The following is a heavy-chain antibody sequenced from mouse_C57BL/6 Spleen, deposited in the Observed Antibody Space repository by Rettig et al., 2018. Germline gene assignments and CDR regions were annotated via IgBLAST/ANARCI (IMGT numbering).Heavy chain of an antibody. V-gene: IGHV1-26*01. CDR3: ARGWYFDV. Sequence: SYNQKFKGKATLTVDKSSSTAYMELRSLTSEDSAVYYCARGWYFDVWGTGTTVTVSS. J-gene: IGHJ1*03.